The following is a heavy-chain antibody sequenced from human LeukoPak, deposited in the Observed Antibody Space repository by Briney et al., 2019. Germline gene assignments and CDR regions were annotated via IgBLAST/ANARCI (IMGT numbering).Heavy chain of an antibody. V-gene: IGHV3-23*01. CDR3: AKARAGGYNYGPFDY. Sequence: GGSLRLSCAASGFTFRLHGMNWVRQAPGRGLEWVSAISGGGETTTYTDSVKGRFTISRDNSKNTVYLQMNSLSAEDTAVYYCAKARAGGYNYGPFDYWGQGTLVTVSS. D-gene: IGHD5-18*01. J-gene: IGHJ4*02. CDR2: ISGGGETT. CDR1: GFTFRLHG.